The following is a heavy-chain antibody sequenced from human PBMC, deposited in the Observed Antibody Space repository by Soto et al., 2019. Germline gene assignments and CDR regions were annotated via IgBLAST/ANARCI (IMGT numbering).Heavy chain of an antibody. V-gene: IGHV3-23*01. D-gene: IGHD3-3*01. CDR2: MSGSGGST. CDR1: GFTFSSYA. Sequence: EVQLLESGGGLVQPGGSLRLSCAASGFTFSSYAMSWVRQAPGKGLEWVSGMSGSGGSTYYADSVKGRFTISRDNSKNTLYLQMNSLRAEDTAVYYCARGAYYDFWSGYYSVDYWGQGTLVTVSS. CDR3: ARGAYYDFWSGYYSVDY. J-gene: IGHJ4*02.